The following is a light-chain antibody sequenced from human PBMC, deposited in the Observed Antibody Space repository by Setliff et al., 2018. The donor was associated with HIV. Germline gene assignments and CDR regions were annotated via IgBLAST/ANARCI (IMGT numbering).Light chain of an antibody. J-gene: IGLJ1*01. CDR2: EVS. V-gene: IGLV2-23*02. CDR3: CSYAGSSSYV. Sequence: QSALAQPASVSGSPGQSITISCTGTSSDVGSYNLVSWYQQHPGKAPKLMIYEVSKRPSGVSYRFSGSKSGNTASLTIPGLQAEDEADYYCCSYAGSSSYVFGTGTKVTVL. CDR1: SSDVGSYNL.